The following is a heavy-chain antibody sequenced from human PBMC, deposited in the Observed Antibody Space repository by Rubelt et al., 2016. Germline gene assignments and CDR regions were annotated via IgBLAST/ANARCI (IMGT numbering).Heavy chain of an antibody. J-gene: IGHJ4*02. V-gene: IGHV1-3*01. Sequence: QVQLVQSGAEVKKPGASVKVSCKASGYTFTSYAMHWVRQAPGQRLEWMGWINAGNGNTKYSQKFKGRVTITRDTSASTAYMELSSLRSEDTAVYYCARGLLFFGSSWSSFDYWGQGTLVTVSS. CDR2: INAGNGNT. D-gene: IGHD6-13*01. CDR3: ARGLLFFGSSWSSFDY. CDR1: GYTFTSYA.